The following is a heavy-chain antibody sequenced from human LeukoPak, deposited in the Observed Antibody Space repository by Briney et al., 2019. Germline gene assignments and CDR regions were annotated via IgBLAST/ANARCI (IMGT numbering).Heavy chain of an antibody. J-gene: IGHJ3*02. CDR1: GGSFSGYY. CDR3: ARGGDILTGYEAFDI. D-gene: IGHD3-9*01. CDR2: INHPGST. Sequence: SETLSRTCAVYGGSFSGYYWSWIRQPPGKGLEWIGEINHPGSTNYNPSLKSRITISVDTSKNQFSLKLSSLTAADTAVYYCARGGDILTGYEAFDIWGQGTMVTVSS. V-gene: IGHV4-34*01.